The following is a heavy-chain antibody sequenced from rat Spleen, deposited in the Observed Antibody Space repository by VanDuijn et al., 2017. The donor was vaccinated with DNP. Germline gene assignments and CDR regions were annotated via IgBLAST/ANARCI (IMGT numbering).Heavy chain of an antibody. Sequence: EIQLQESGPGLVRPSQSLSLSCSVTGSSITSNYWAWIRKFPGNEMEWIGHISFRGTTNYNPSLKSRISITRDPSKNQFFLQLNSVTTEDTATYYCARGATGDYWGQGVMVTVSS. J-gene: IGHJ2*01. D-gene: IGHD1-11*01. V-gene: IGHV3-1*01. CDR1: GSSITSNY. CDR3: ARGATGDY. CDR2: ISFRGTT.